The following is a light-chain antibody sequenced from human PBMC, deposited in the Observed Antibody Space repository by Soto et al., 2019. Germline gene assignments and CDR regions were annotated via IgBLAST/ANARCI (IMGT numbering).Light chain of an antibody. Sequence: EIVLTQSPGTLSLSPGERATLSCRASQSVRSNYLAWYQQKPGQAPRLLIYGASSRATGIPDRFSGSGYGTDFTLTISRLEPEDFAVYYCQHYGSSAYTFGRGTTLEIK. J-gene: IGKJ2*01. CDR1: QSVRSNY. CDR2: GAS. CDR3: QHYGSSAYT. V-gene: IGKV3-20*01.